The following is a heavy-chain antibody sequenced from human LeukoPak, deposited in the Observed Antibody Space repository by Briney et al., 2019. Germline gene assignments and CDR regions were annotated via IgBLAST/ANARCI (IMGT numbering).Heavy chain of an antibody. Sequence: RESLRLSCAASGFSFTTYSMNWVRQAPGKGLEWVSSISSMNNFIYYADSVKGRFTISRDNAKNSLYLQMNSLRAEDTAVYYCAKGVCYCSGGSCHSCYYYGMDVWGQGTTVT. CDR3: AKGVCYCSGGSCHSCYYYGMDV. CDR1: GFSFTTYS. CDR2: ISSMNNFI. V-gene: IGHV3-21*04. J-gene: IGHJ6*02. D-gene: IGHD2-15*01.